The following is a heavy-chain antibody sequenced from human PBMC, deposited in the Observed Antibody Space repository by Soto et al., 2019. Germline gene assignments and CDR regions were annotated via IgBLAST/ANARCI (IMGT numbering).Heavy chain of an antibody. CDR3: ARGTHSPLIVRSSRGPWFDP. CDR2: MYYGGRT. Sequence: VNPTQTLTLTCTFSGFSLSTVGMCVSWIRQPPGKGLEWIGYMYYGGRTNYNPSLKSRVTISVDTSKMQVSLKLSSVTAAHTAVYFCARGTHSPLIVRSSRGPWFDPWGQGTLVTVSA. CDR1: GFSLSTVGMC. J-gene: IGHJ5*02. D-gene: IGHD2-15*01. V-gene: IGHV4-61*08.